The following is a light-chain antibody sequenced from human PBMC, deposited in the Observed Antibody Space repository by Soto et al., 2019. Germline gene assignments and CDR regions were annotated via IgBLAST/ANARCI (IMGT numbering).Light chain of an antibody. Sequence: QSVLTQPASVSGSPGQSIAISCIGTSSDVGGYNYVSWYQQYQGKAPKLMIYDVSNRPSGVFIRFSGSKSGNTASLTISGFQAEDEADYYCSSYTSNNTLLFGIGTKVTVL. V-gene: IGLV2-14*03. J-gene: IGLJ1*01. CDR3: SSYTSNNTLL. CDR2: DVS. CDR1: SSDVGGYNY.